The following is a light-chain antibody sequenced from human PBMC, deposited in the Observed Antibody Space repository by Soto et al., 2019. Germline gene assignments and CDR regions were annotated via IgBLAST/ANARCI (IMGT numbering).Light chain of an antibody. CDR2: DVS. CDR3: QQYGSSPT. CDR1: QSVSSSY. Sequence: EIVLTQSPGTLSLSPGERATLSCRSSQSVSSSYLAWYQQQPGQAPRLLIYDVSSRATGIPDRFSGSGSGTDFNLTISRLEPEDFAVYYCQQYGSSPTFGQGTKVEI. J-gene: IGKJ1*01. V-gene: IGKV3-20*01.